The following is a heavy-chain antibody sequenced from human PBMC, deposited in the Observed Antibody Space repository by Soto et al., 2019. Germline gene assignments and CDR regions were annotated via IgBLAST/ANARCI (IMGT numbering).Heavy chain of an antibody. J-gene: IGHJ6*02. D-gene: IGHD6-6*01. CDR1: GFTFSSYW. CDR3: ARGMEYSSSSGYYYYYGMDV. V-gene: IGHV3-74*01. Sequence: PGGSLRLSCAASGFTFSSYWMHWVRQAPGKGLVWVSRINSDGSSTSYADSVKGRFTISRDNAKNTLYLQMNSLRAEDTAVYYCARGMEYSSSSGYYYYYGMDVWGQGTTVTVSS. CDR2: INSDGSST.